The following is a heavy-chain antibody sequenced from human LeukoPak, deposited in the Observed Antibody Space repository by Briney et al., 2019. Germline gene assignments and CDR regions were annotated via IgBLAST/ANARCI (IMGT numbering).Heavy chain of an antibody. J-gene: IGHJ3*02. CDR3: ARTYYYDSSGCYRMIGDASDI. CDR2: ISSSSSTI. CDR1: GFTFSSYE. V-gene: IGHV3-48*01. Sequence: PGGSLRLSCAASGFTFSSYEMNWVRQAPGKGLEWVSYISSSSSTIYYADSVKGRFTISRDNAKNSLYLQMNSLRAEDTAVYYCARTYYYDSSGCYRMIGDASDIWGQGTMVTVSS. D-gene: IGHD3-22*01.